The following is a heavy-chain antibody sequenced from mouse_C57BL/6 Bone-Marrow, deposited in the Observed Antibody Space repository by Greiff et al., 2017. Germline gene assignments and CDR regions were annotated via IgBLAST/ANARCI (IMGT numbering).Heavy chain of an antibody. D-gene: IGHD2-3*01. CDR3: ARADGYYEGY. V-gene: IGHV1-81*01. CDR1: GYTFTGYG. J-gene: IGHJ4*01. CDR2: IYPRSGNT. Sequence: LVESGAELARPGASVKLSCKASGYTFTGYGISWVKQRTGQGLEWIGEIYPRSGNTYYNEKFKGKATLTADKSSSTAYMELRSLTSEDSAVYFCARADGYYEGYWGQGTSVTVSS.